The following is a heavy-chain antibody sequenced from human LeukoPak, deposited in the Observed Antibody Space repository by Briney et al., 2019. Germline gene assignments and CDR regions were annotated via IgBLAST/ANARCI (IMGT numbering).Heavy chain of an antibody. CDR3: AGSGSYSSWFDP. V-gene: IGHV1-2*02. Sequence: ASVKVSCKASGYTFTGYYMRWVRQAPGQGLEWMGWINPNSGGTNYAQKFQGRVTMTRDTSISTAYMELSRLRSDDTAVYYCAGSGSYSSWFDPWGQGTLVTVSS. D-gene: IGHD1-26*01. CDR1: GYTFTGYY. CDR2: INPNSGGT. J-gene: IGHJ5*02.